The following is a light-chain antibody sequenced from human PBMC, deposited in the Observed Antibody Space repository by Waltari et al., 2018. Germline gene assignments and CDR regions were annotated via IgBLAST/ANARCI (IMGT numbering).Light chain of an antibody. CDR1: SSDVGGYSY. Sequence: QSALTQPPSASGSPGQSVTISCTGTSSDVGGYSYVSWYQQHPGKAPKLMIYEVSKRPSGVPDRFSGSKSGNTASLTVSGLQAEDEADYYCSSYATSNNLVFGGGTKVTVL. CDR3: SSYATSNNLV. V-gene: IGLV2-8*01. J-gene: IGLJ3*02. CDR2: EVS.